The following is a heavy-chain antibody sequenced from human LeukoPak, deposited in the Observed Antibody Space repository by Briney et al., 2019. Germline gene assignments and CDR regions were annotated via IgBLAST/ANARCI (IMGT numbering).Heavy chain of an antibody. D-gene: IGHD1-26*01. J-gene: IGHJ4*02. CDR1: GYTLTELS. V-gene: IGHV1-24*01. Sequence: ASVKVSCKVSGYTLTELSMHWVRQAPGKGLEWMGGFDPEDGETIYAQKFQGRVTMTRDTSTSTVYMELSSLRSEDTAVYYCARAEWEETRGFDYWGQGTLVTVSS. CDR3: ARAEWEETRGFDY. CDR2: FDPEDGET.